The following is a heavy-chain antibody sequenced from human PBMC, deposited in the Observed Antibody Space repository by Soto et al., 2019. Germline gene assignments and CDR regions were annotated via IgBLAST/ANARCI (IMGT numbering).Heavy chain of an antibody. V-gene: IGHV4-39*01. D-gene: IGHD2-2*01. CDR3: ARLIGYCSSTSCYEVPYYYYGMDV. Sequence: SETPSLTCTVSGGSISSSSYYWGWIRQPPGKGLEWIGSIYYSGSTYYNPSLKSRVTISVDTSKNQFSLKLSSVTAADTAVYYCARLIGYCSSTSCYEVPYYYYGMDVWGQGTTVT. CDR2: IYYSGST. CDR1: GGSISSSSYY. J-gene: IGHJ6*02.